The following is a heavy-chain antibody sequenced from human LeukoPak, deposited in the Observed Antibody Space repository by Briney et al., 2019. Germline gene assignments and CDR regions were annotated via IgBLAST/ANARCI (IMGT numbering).Heavy chain of an antibody. Sequence: GGSLRLSCAASGFTFSGYWMHWVRQAPGKGLVWVARISTDGNYTSYADCVKGRFTISRDNAKNTVYLQMSSLRAEDTAIYYCARICSTTDCLISAWGQGTLVTVSS. J-gene: IGHJ4*02. CDR3: ARICSTTDCLISA. CDR2: ISTDGNYT. V-gene: IGHV3-74*01. CDR1: GFTFSGYW. D-gene: IGHD2-2*01.